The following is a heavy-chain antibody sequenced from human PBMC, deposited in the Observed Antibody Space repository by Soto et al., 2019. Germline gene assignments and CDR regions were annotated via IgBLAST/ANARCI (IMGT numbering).Heavy chain of an antibody. Sequence: QVQLVESGGGLVKPGGSLRLSCAASGFTFGDYYMTWIRQAPWKGLEWVSYISSTGAAFYYGDSVEGRFTISRDNAKNSLYLQMDSLRAEDTAVYYCARGPPLSGDYSWNYFDYWGQGTLVTVSS. D-gene: IGHD3-22*01. CDR2: ISSTGAAF. V-gene: IGHV3-11*01. CDR3: ARGPPLSGDYSWNYFDY. CDR1: GFTFGDYY. J-gene: IGHJ4*02.